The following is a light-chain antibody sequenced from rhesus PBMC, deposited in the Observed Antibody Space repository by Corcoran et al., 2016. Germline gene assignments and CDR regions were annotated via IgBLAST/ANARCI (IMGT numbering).Light chain of an antibody. J-gene: IGKJ4*01. V-gene: IGKV1-38*01. CDR2: DAS. Sequence: DIQLTQSQSSLSASVGARVTITCRASQGIRSYLAWYQQKPGKAPKLLIYDASNLQRWVPSRFSVSGAGTEFTLTISRLQPEDFAVYYCQQRNSYPPLTFGGGTKVELK. CDR3: QQRNSYPPLT. CDR1: QGIRSY.